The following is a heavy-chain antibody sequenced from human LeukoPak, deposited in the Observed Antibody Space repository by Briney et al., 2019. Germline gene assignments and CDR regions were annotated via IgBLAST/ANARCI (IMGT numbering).Heavy chain of an antibody. CDR3: ARDPGGHLRWFGELLYGPYNWFDP. D-gene: IGHD3-10*01. Sequence: ASVKVSCKASGYTFTSYGISWVRQAPGQGLEWMGWISAYNGNTNYAQKLQGRVTMTTDTSTSTAYMELRSLRSDDTAVYHCARDPGGHLRWFGELLYGPYNWFDPWGQGTLVTVSS. CDR1: GYTFTSYG. V-gene: IGHV1-18*01. J-gene: IGHJ5*02. CDR2: ISAYNGNT.